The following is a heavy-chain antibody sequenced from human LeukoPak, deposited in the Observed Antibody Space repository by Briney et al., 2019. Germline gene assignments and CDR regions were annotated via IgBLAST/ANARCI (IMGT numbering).Heavy chain of an antibody. J-gene: IGHJ4*02. CDR2: IYHSGST. Sequence: PSGTLSLTCAVSGGSISSNKWWSWVRQPPGKRLEWIGEIYHSGSTNYNPSLKSRVTISVDKSRNQISLKLNSMTAADTALYYCARHASGWLASIDHWGQGTLITVSS. CDR1: GGSISSNKW. V-gene: IGHV4-4*02. CDR3: ARHASGWLASIDH. D-gene: IGHD6-19*01.